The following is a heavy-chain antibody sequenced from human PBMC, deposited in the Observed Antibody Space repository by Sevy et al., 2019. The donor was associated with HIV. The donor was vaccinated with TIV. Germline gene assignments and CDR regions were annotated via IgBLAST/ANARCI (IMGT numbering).Heavy chain of an antibody. J-gene: IGHJ4*02. CDR3: APEGGC. CDR2: IKQDGSEK. CDR1: GFTFNSYW. D-gene: IGHD1-26*01. V-gene: IGHV3-7*01. Sequence: GGSLRLSCAASGFTFNSYWMSWVRQAPGKGLEWVANIKQDGSEKYYVDSVKGRFTISRDNAKNSLYLQMNSLRAEDTAVYYCAPEGGCWGQGTLVTVSS.